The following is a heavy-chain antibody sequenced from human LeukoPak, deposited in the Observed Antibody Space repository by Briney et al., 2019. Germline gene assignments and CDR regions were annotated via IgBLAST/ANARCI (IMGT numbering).Heavy chain of an antibody. CDR1: GYSISSGYY. J-gene: IGHJ5*02. D-gene: IGHD6-13*01. Sequence: SETLSLTCAVSGYSISSGYYWGWIRQPPGKGLEWIGSIYHSGSTYYNPSLKSRVTISVDTSKNQFSLKLNSVTAADTAVYYCASSSWYGWFDPWGQGTLVTVSS. CDR2: IYHSGST. CDR3: ASSSWYGWFDP. V-gene: IGHV4-38-2*01.